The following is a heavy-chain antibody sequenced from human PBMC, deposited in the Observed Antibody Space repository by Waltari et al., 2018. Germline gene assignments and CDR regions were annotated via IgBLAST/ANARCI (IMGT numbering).Heavy chain of an antibody. J-gene: IGHJ4*02. Sequence: QVQLVESGGGVVQPGRSLRLSCAASGFTFSSYAMHWVRQAPGKGLEWVAVISYDGCNKYYADSVKGRFTISRDNSKNTLYLQMNSLRAEDTAVYYCAREGSSYDFWSGYTPDYWGQGTLVTVSA. CDR1: GFTFSSYA. CDR3: AREGSSYDFWSGYTPDY. D-gene: IGHD3-3*01. V-gene: IGHV3-30-3*01. CDR2: ISYDGCNK.